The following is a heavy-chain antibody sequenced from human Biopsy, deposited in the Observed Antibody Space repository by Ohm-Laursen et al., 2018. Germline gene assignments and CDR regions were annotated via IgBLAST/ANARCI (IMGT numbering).Heavy chain of an antibody. Sequence: ASVKVSCKASGYTFTDYYVHWVRQAPGHGLEWMGWIDTINGGARYAQKFQGRVTMTRDTSISTAYMELSRLTSDDTAVYYCARERDPWGQGTLVTVTS. J-gene: IGHJ5*02. CDR2: IDTINGGA. CDR1: GYTFTDYY. CDR3: ARERDP. V-gene: IGHV1-2*02.